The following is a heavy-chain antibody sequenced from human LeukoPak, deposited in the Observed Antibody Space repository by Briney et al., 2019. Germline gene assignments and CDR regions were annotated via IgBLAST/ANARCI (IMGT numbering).Heavy chain of an antibody. CDR1: GGSISSYY. CDR2: IYYSGST. V-gene: IGHV4-59*01. Sequence: PSETLSPTCTVSGGSISSYYWSWIRQPPGKGLEWIGYIYYSGSTNYNPSLKSRVTISVDTSKNQFSLKLSSVTAADTAVYYCARDWYDIFGYYYGMDVWGQGTTVTVSS. CDR3: ARDWYDIFGYYYGMDV. J-gene: IGHJ6*02. D-gene: IGHD3-9*01.